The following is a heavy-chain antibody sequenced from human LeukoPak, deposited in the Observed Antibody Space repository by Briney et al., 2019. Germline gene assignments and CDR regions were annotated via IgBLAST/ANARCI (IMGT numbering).Heavy chain of an antibody. Sequence: GGSLTLSCAASGFPTDASALSWVRQAPGKGLEWVSVIYSGGSTYYADSVKGRFTISRDNSKNTLYLQMNSLRAEDTAVYYCASYRNGGYWGQGTLVTVSS. V-gene: IGHV3-66*01. J-gene: IGHJ4*02. CDR3: ASYRNGGY. CDR2: IYSGGST. CDR1: GFPTDASA. D-gene: IGHD1-1*01.